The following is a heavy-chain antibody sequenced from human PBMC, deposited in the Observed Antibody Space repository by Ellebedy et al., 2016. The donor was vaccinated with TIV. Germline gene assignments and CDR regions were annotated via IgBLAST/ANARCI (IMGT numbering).Heavy chain of an antibody. Sequence: ASVKVSXXVSGYTLTELSMHWVRQAPGKGLEWMGGFDPEDGETIYAQKFQGRVTMTEDTSTDTAYMELRSLRSDDTAVYYCARRQVRYYGMDVWGQGTTVTVSS. V-gene: IGHV1-24*01. J-gene: IGHJ6*02. CDR3: ARRQVRYYGMDV. CDR2: FDPEDGET. CDR1: GYTLTELS.